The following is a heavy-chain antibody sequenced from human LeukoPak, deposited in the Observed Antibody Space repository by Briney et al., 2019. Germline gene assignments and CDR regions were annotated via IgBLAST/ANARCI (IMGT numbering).Heavy chain of an antibody. CDR1: GFTFDDYA. Sequence: GGSLRLSCAASGFTFDDYAMHWVRQAPGKGLEWIALINWDGTTTYYADSVRGRFSVSRDNSKRSLFLQMNNLKTDDTALYYCAKDATCSGGNCYSGFDSWGRGTLVTVSP. CDR2: INWDGTTT. J-gene: IGHJ4*02. D-gene: IGHD2-15*01. CDR3: AKDATCSGGNCYSGFDS. V-gene: IGHV3-43D*03.